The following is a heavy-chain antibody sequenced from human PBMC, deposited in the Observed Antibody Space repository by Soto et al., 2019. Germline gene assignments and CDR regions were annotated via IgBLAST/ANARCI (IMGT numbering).Heavy chain of an antibody. Sequence: GGSLRLSCAASGFTFSSYAMSWVRQAPGKGLEWVSAISGSGGSTYYADSVKGRFTISRDNSKNTLYLQMNSLRAEDTAVYYCVKVGRIAAAGMDYYYGMDVWGPGTTVTVSS. J-gene: IGHJ6*02. D-gene: IGHD6-13*01. CDR3: VKVGRIAAAGMDYYYGMDV. CDR2: ISGSGGST. V-gene: IGHV3-23*01. CDR1: GFTFSSYA.